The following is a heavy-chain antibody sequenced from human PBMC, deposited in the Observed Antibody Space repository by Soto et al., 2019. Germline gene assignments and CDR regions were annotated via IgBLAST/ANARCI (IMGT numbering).Heavy chain of an antibody. CDR1: GYSFTSHY. CDR2: INPDDGRT. V-gene: IGHV1-46*03. J-gene: IGHJ6*02. Sequence: QVQLVQSGAEVKKPGASVRISCKASGYSFTSHYMHWVRQAPGQGLEWMGIINPDDGRTTYAQKFHGRMSITRDTSTSTVYMGLSSLTSEDTAVYYRSRNYFSGSVSSFDYYYGMDVWGQGTTVTVSS. CDR3: SRNYFSGSVSSFDYYYGMDV. D-gene: IGHD3-10*01.